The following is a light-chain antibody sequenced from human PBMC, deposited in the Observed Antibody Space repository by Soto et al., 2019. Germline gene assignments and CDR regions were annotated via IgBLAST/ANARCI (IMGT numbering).Light chain of an antibody. J-gene: IGKJ2*01. CDR2: GAT. Sequence: EIVMTQSPATLSVSPGERATLSCRASQSVSSNLAWYQQKPGQAPRLLIYGATTRATGIPARFSGSGSGTEFTLTISSLQSEDCAVYCCQQYNNWPLYTFGQGTKLEIK. CDR1: QSVSSN. V-gene: IGKV3-15*01. CDR3: QQYNNWPLYT.